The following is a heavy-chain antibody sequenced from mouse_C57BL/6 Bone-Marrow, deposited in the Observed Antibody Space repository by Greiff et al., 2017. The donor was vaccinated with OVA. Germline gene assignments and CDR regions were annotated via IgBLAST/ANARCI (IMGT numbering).Heavy chain of an antibody. Sequence: EVHLVESGGGLVKPGGSLKLSCAASGFTFSSYAMSWVRQTPEKRLEWVATIGTGGSYTYYQANVKGRFTISRDNAKNNLYLQMSHLKSEDTAMYYCARDRGNYVTWFDYWGQGTLVTVSA. V-gene: IGHV5-4*01. CDR3: ARDRGNYVTWFDY. J-gene: IGHJ3*01. D-gene: IGHD2-1*01. CDR2: IGTGGSYT. CDR1: GFTFSSYA.